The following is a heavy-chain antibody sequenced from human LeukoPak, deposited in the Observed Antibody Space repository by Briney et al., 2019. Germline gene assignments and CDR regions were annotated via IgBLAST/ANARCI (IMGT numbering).Heavy chain of an antibody. CDR2: INPSGGST. CDR1: GYTFTSYY. V-gene: IGHV1-46*01. D-gene: IGHD3-22*01. J-gene: IGHJ4*02. Sequence: GASVKVSCKASGYTFTSYYMHWVRQAPGQGLEWMGIINPSGGSTSYAQKFQGRVTMTRDTSTSTVYMELSSLRSEDTAVYYSARAASITMIVVAPGGGFDYWGQGTLVTVSS. CDR3: ARAASITMIVVAPGGGFDY.